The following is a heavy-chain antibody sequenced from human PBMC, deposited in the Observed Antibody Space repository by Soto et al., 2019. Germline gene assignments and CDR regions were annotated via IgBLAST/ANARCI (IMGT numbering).Heavy chain of an antibody. CDR3: ARGPRRNFDY. J-gene: IGHJ4*02. V-gene: IGHV4-34*01. Sequence: QVQLQQWGAGLLKPSETLSRTCAVYGGSFSGYYWSWIRQPPGKGLEWIGEINHSGSTNYNPSLKSRVTISVDTSKNQFSLKLSSVTAADTAVYYCARGPRRNFDYWGQGTLVTVSS. CDR1: GGSFSGYY. CDR2: INHSGST.